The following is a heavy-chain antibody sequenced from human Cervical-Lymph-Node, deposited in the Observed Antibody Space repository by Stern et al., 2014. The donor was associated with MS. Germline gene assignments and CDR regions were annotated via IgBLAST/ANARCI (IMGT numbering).Heavy chain of an antibody. D-gene: IGHD6-13*01. V-gene: IGHV3-33*01. CDR3: ASAYSSSHYYFDY. CDR2: IWYDGSNP. CDR1: GFSFSRYA. Sequence: VQLVESGGGVVQPGRSVRLSWAASGFSFSRYAMHWVRQAPGKGLEWVALIWYDGSNPYYADSVTGRFTISRDNFKNTLYLQMNSLRAEDTAVYYCASAYSSSHYYFDYWGQGTLVTVSS. J-gene: IGHJ4*02.